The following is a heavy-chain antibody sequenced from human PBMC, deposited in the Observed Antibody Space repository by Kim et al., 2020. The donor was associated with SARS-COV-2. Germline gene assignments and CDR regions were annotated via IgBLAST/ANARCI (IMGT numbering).Heavy chain of an antibody. CDR1: GFSVSNNY. J-gene: IGHJ4*02. D-gene: IGHD2-21*02. Sequence: GGSLRLSCAASGFSVSNNYMTWVRQAPGKGLECVSVTYGTGYTNYADSVKGRFTISRDNSENTVYLQMTSLRGEDTAVYYCARGPLSDRGYWGQGTLVTVSS. CDR3: ARGPLSDRGY. CDR2: TYGTGYT. V-gene: IGHV3-53*01.